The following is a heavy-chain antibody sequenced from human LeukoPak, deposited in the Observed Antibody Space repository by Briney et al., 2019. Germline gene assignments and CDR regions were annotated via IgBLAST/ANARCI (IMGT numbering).Heavy chain of an antibody. V-gene: IGHV3-30*02. J-gene: IGHJ6*03. Sequence: PGGSLRLSCAASGFTFSSYGMHWVRQAPGKGLEWVAFIRYDGSNKYYADSVKGRFTISRDNSKNTLYLQMNSLRAEDTAVYYCAKDESEDYYYYYMDVWGKGTTVTISS. CDR1: GFTFSSYG. CDR3: AKDESEDYYYYYMDV. CDR2: IRYDGSNK.